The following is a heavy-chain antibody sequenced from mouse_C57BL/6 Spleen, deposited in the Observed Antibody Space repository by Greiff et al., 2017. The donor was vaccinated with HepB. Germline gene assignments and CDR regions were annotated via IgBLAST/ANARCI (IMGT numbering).Heavy chain of an antibody. V-gene: IGHV5-6*01. J-gene: IGHJ2*01. CDR1: GFTFSSYG. Sequence: EVQLVESGGDLVKPGGSLKLSCAASGFTFSSYGMSWVRQTPDKRLEWVATISSGGSYTYYPDSVKGRFTLSRDNAKNTLYLQMSRLKSEDTAMYYCARQKDPLFDYWGQGTTLTVSS. CDR3: ARQKDPLFDY. CDR2: ISSGGSYT.